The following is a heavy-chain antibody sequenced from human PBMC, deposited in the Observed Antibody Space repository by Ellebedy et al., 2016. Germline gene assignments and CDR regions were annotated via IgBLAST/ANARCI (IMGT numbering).Heavy chain of an antibody. V-gene: IGHV3-9*01. CDR1: GFTFDDYA. CDR3: AKDNGIAVAGPYYYYGMDV. Sequence: SLKISXAASGFTFDDYAMHWVRQAPGKGLEWVSGISWNSGSRDYADSVKGRFTISRDNAKNSLYLQMNSLRAEDTALYYCAKDNGIAVAGPYYYYGMDVWGQGTTVTVSS. D-gene: IGHD6-19*01. J-gene: IGHJ6*02. CDR2: ISWNSGSR.